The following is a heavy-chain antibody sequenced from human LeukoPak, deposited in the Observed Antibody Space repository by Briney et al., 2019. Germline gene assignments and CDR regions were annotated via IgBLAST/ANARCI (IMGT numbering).Heavy chain of an antibody. CDR2: IYYSGST. J-gene: IGHJ4*02. V-gene: IGHV4-39*07. CDR3: ARDTLPNIAAAGPGY. CDR1: GFSISSSSYY. Sequence: SETLSLSCTVSGFSISSSSYYWGWIRQPPGKGLEWIESIYYSGSTYYNPSLKSRVTISVDTSKNQFSLKLSSVTAADTAVYYCARDTLPNIAAAGPGYWGQGTLVTVSS. D-gene: IGHD6-13*01.